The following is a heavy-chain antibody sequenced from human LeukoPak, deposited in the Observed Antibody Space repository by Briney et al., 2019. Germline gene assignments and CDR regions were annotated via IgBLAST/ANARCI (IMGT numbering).Heavy chain of an antibody. D-gene: IGHD5-12*01. CDR3: ARGRWLRHWFDP. V-gene: IGHV1-8*01. CDR1: RYTFTSYD. CDR2: MNPNSGNT. Sequence: ASVKVSCKASRYTFTSYDINWVRQATGQGLEWMGWMNPNSGNTGYAQKFQGRVTMTRNTSISTAYMELSSLRSEDTAVYYCARGRWLRHWFDPWGQGTLVTVSS. J-gene: IGHJ5*02.